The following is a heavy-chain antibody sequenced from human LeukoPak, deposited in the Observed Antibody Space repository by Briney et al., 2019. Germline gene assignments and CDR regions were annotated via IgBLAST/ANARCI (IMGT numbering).Heavy chain of an antibody. CDR3: ARQIDFWSGYYTYYYMDV. CDR2: IYTSGST. J-gene: IGHJ6*03. D-gene: IGHD3-3*01. CDR1: GGSISSYY. Sequence: SETLSLTCTVSGGSISSYYWSWIRQPPGKGLEWIGYIYTSGSTNYNPSLKSRVTISVDTSKNQFSLKQSSVTAADTAVYYCARQIDFWSGYYTYYYMDVWGKGTTVTVSS. V-gene: IGHV4-4*09.